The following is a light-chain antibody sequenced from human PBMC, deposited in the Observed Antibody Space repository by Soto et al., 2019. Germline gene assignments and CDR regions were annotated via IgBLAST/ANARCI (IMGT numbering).Light chain of an antibody. CDR1: QSPNSL. Sequence: DIQMTQSPSTLSASVGDRVTITCRASQSPNSLLAWYQQKPGRAPKLLIYDASTLESGVPSRFSGSGSGTEFTLTISSLQTDDFATYYCQQYNSYSEAFGQGTKVELK. CDR2: DAS. V-gene: IGKV1-5*01. J-gene: IGKJ1*01. CDR3: QQYNSYSEA.